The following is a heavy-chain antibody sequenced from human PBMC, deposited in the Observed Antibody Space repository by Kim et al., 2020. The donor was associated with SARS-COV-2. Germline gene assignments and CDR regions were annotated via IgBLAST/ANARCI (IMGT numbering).Heavy chain of an antibody. V-gene: IGHV1-18*01. D-gene: IGHD2-15*01. Sequence: AQKRQGRVTMTTDTSTSTAYMERRRLRSDDTAVYYCARGGGGSRGAFDIWGQGTMVTVSS. J-gene: IGHJ3*02. CDR3: ARGGGGSRGAFDI.